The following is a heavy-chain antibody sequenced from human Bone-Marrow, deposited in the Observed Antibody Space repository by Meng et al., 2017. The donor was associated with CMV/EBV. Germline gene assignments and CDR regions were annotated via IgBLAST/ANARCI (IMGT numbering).Heavy chain of an antibody. CDR1: GFTFSSYS. V-gene: IGHV3-21*01. CDR3: ARAARGAFDI. D-gene: IGHD1-26*01. CDR2: ISSSSSYI. J-gene: IGHJ3*02. Sequence: GGSLRLSCAAPGFTFSSYSMNWVRQAPGKGLEWVSSISSSSSYIYYADSVKGRFTISRDNAKNSLYLQMNSLRAGDTAVYYCARAARGAFDIWGQGTMVTVSS.